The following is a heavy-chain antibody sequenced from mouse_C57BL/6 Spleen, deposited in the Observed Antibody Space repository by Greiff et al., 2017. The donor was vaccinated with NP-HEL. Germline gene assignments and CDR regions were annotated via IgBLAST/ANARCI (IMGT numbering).Heavy chain of an antibody. V-gene: IGHV1-9*01. Sequence: QVQLQQSGAELMKPGASVKLSCKASGYTFTGYWIEWVKQRPGHGLEWIGEILPGSGSTNYTEKFKGKATFTADNSSNTAYLQLSSLTTEDSSIYYGARRGGNYPYARDYWGRGTSVAVSS. D-gene: IGHD2-1*01. CDR2: ILPGSGST. CDR1: GYTFTGYW. CDR3: ARRGGNYPYARDY. J-gene: IGHJ4*01.